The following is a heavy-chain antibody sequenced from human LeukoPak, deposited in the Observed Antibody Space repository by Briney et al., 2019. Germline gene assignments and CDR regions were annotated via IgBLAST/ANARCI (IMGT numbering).Heavy chain of an antibody. CDR3: ARYAKGITMIVDAFDI. CDR1: GGSISSSNW. V-gene: IGHV4-4*02. J-gene: IGHJ3*02. D-gene: IGHD3-22*01. CDR2: TYHSGST. Sequence: PSGTLSLTCAVSGGSISSSNWWSWVRQPQGKGLEWIGETYHSGSTNYNPSLKSPVTISVDMSKNQFSLKLSSVTAADTVVYYCARYAKGITMIVDAFDIWGQGTMVTVSS.